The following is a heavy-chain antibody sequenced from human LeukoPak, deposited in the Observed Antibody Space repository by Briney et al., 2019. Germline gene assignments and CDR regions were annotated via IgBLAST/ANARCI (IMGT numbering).Heavy chain of an antibody. J-gene: IGHJ5*02. D-gene: IGHD6-25*01. CDR3: ARTSGYLSFWFDP. V-gene: IGHV4-39*01. CDR1: GGSLRGNRYY. CDR2: IFYSGTT. Sequence: PPGTLSLTCMVSGGSLRGNRYYWGWIRHPPGEGLGWLASIFYSGTTYYNPSLKSRVTISVDTSKNQFSLKLSSVTAADTAVYYCARTSGYLSFWFDPWGQGTLVTVSS.